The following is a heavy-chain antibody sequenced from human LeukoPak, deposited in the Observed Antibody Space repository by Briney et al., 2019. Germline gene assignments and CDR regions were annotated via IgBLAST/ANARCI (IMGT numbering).Heavy chain of an antibody. D-gene: IGHD6-6*01. Sequence: QTGGSLRLSCVVSGLTFNDHWIHWVRQPPGKGLVWVSRIYNDGSATTYADSVKGRFTISRDNAKNTLYLQMNSLRAEDTAVYYCTRESGSSRFLDFWGQGTPVTVSS. J-gene: IGHJ4*02. CDR3: TRESGSSRFLDF. V-gene: IGHV3-74*01. CDR1: GLTFNDHW. CDR2: IYNDGSAT.